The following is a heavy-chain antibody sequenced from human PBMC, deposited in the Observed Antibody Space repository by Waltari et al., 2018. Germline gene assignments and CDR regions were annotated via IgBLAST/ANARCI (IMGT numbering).Heavy chain of an antibody. CDR3: ARYGEVPPNYFFDF. CDR1: GESFSGYF. CDR2: IHYHGSP. V-gene: IGHV4-34*01. D-gene: IGHD2-21*01. J-gene: IGHJ4*01. Sequence: QVQLHQWGAGLLKPSETLSLTCAVSGESFSGYFWSWIRQPPGKGREWLGAIHYHGSPNYKPSLKSRLSLSVDTTKKHFSLRLTSVTAADTGMYFCARYGEVPPNYFFDFWGQGIRVTVSS.